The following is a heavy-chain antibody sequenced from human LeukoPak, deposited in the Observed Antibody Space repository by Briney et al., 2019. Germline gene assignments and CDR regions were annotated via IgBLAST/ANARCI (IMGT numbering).Heavy chain of an antibody. D-gene: IGHD1-14*01. V-gene: IGHV3-23*01. CDR1: GFTFSSYS. CDR2: ISGSGGST. CDR3: AKDRWGTRRGPFDY. J-gene: IGHJ4*02. Sequence: GGSLRLSCAASGFTFSSYSMNWVRQAPGKGLEWVSAISGSGGSTYYADSVKGRFTISRDNSKNTLYLQMNSLRAEDTAVYYCAKDRWGTRRGPFDYWGQGTLVTVSS.